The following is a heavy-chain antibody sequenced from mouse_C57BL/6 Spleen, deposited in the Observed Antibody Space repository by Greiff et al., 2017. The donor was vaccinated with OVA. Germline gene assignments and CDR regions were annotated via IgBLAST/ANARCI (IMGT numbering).Heavy chain of an antibody. J-gene: IGHJ1*03. CDR2: ISSGSSTI. D-gene: IGHD1-1*01. CDR1: GFTFSDYG. V-gene: IGHV5-17*01. CDR3: APITTVVEGYFDV. Sequence: EVHLVESGGGLVKPGGSLKLSCAASGFTFSDYGMHWVRQAPEKGLEWVAYISSGSSTIYYADTVKGRFTISRDNAKNTLFLQMTSLRSEDTAMYYCAPITTVVEGYFDVWGTGTTVTVSS.